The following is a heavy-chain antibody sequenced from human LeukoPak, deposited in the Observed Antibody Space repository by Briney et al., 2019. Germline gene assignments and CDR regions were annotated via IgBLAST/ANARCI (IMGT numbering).Heavy chain of an antibody. V-gene: IGHV3-15*07. D-gene: IGHD7-27*01. CDR1: GFSFSSAW. CDR2: IKSNTNGGTT. CDR3: TTEYWGSNY. Sequence: GGSLRLSCAGSGFSFSSAWMNWVRQASGKGLEWVGLIKSNTNGGTTAYAAPVKGRFTISRDDSKDTLYLQMDSLKTEDTGVYYCTTEYWGSNYWGQGTLVTVSS. J-gene: IGHJ4*02.